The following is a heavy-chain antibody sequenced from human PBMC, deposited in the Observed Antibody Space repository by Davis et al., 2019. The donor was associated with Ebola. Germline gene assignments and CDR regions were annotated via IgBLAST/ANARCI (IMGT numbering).Heavy chain of an antibody. CDR3: ARSITMVRGVSWFDP. V-gene: IGHV1-69*04. Sequence: SVKVSCKASGGTFSSYAISWVRQAPGQGLEWMGRIIPILGIANYAQKLQGRVTMTTDTSTSTAYMELRSLRSDDTAVYYCARSITMVRGVSWFDPWGQGTLVTVSS. D-gene: IGHD3-10*01. J-gene: IGHJ5*02. CDR2: IIPILGIA. CDR1: GGTFSSYA.